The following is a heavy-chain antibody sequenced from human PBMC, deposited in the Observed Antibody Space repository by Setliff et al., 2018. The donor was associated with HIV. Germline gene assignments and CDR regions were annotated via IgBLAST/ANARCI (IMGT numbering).Heavy chain of an antibody. Sequence: PGGSLRLSCAASGFTFTNAWRSWVRQAPGKGLEWVGRIKSKTDGETEDYAAPVKGRSTISRDDTRSTLYLQMNSLITEDTALYYCTTAVAQNWYGSGNENYWGQGTLVTVSS. J-gene: IGHJ4*02. V-gene: IGHV3-15*01. D-gene: IGHD3-10*01. CDR3: TTAVAQNWYGSGNENY. CDR2: IKSKTDGETE. CDR1: GFTFTNAW.